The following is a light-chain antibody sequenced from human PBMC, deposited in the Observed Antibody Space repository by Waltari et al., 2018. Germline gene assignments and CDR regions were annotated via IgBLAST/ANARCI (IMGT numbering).Light chain of an antibody. CDR3: QAWDSNIGAV. V-gene: IGLV3-1*01. J-gene: IGLJ3*02. CDR2: EHT. Sequence: SYELTQPPSVSVSPGQTASITCSGDRLGSKYSSWYQQKPGQSPSLIIYEHTQRPSGLPDRFSGAISGNTATLTISETQAMDEAYYYCQAWDSNIGAVFGGGT. CDR1: RLGSKY.